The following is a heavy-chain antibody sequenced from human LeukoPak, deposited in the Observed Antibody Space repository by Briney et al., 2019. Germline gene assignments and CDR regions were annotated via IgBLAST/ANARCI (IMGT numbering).Heavy chain of an antibody. CDR3: ARRVKDCSGGSCYSGYYYYYMDV. CDR2: ISAYNGNT. V-gene: IGHV1-18*04. Sequence: GASVKVSCKASGYTFTGYYMHWVRQAPGQGLEWMGWISAYNGNTNYAQKLQGRVTMTTDTSTSTAYMELRSLRSDDTAVYYCARRVKDCSGGSCYSGYYYYYMDVWGKGTTVTVSS. CDR1: GYTFTGYY. D-gene: IGHD2-15*01. J-gene: IGHJ6*03.